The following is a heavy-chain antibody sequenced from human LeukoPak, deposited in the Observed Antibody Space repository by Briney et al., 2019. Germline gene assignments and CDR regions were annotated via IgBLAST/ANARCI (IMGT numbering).Heavy chain of an antibody. CDR2: IWYDGSNK. Sequence: PGGSLRLSCAASGFTFSIYGMHWVRQAPGKGLEWVAVIWYDGSNKYYADSVKGRFTISRDNSKNTLYLQMNSLRAEDTAVYYCARDPGGNRLDYFDYWGQGTLVTVSS. J-gene: IGHJ4*02. D-gene: IGHD4-23*01. V-gene: IGHV3-33*01. CDR1: GFTFSIYG. CDR3: ARDPGGNRLDYFDY.